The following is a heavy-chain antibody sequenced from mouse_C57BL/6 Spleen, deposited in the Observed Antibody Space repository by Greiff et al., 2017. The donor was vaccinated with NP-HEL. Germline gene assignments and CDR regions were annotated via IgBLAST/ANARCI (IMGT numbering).Heavy chain of an antibody. Sequence: VQLQQSGAELVRPGSSVKLSCKASGYTFTSYWMDWVKQRPGQGLEWIGNIYPSDSETHYNQKFKDQATLTVDKSSSTAYMQLSSLTYEDSAVYYCATHYGNYVDDAMDYWGQGTSVTVSS. V-gene: IGHV1-61*01. J-gene: IGHJ4*01. CDR1: GYTFTSYW. CDR3: ATHYGNYVDDAMDY. D-gene: IGHD2-1*01. CDR2: IYPSDSET.